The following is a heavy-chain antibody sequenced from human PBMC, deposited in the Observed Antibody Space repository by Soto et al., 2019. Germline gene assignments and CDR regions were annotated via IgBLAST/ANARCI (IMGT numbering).Heavy chain of an antibody. V-gene: IGHV1-46*01. Sequence: GASVKVSCKASGYTFTHYYMHWVRQTPGQGLEWMGIINPNGGTSTYAQKFRAGFTMTRDTSTSTFYMELSGVRSEDSAVYYCATSVNSAMAFDFWGQGTLVTV. CDR2: INPNGGTS. J-gene: IGHJ4*02. D-gene: IGHD5-18*01. CDR1: GYTFTHYY. CDR3: ATSVNSAMAFDF.